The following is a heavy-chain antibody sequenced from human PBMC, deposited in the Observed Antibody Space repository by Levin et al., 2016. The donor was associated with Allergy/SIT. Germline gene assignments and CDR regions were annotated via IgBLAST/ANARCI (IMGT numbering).Heavy chain of an antibody. D-gene: IGHD6-13*01. CDR2: MNPNSGDT. V-gene: IGHV1-2*02. J-gene: IGHJ4*02. CDR1: GYTFTSYG. CDR3: ARGLGTAAAARLDS. Sequence: ASVKVSCKASGYTFTSYGISWVRQARGQGFEWMGWMNPNSGDTNYAQKFQDRVTMARDTSITTAYMELNRLTSDDTAMYYCARGLGTAAAARLDSWGQGTLVTVSS.